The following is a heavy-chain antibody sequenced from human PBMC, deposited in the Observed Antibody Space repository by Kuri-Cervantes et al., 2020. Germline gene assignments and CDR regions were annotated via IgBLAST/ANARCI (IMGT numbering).Heavy chain of an antibody. CDR1: AYTFTSYD. Sequence: ASVKVSCKASAYTFTSYDINWVRQATGQGPEWMGWMNPNSGNTSYAQKFQGRVSMTRNTSISTAYMELSSLRSEDTAVYYCARAPGSRGVVPAAFDIWGQGTMVTVSS. CDR2: MNPNSGNT. D-gene: IGHD2-2*01. V-gene: IGHV1-8*01. J-gene: IGHJ3*02. CDR3: ARAPGSRGVVPAAFDI.